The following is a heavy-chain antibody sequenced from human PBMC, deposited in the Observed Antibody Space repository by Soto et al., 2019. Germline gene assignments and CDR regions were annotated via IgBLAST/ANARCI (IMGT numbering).Heavy chain of an antibody. Sequence: SETLSLTCTVSGGSISSYYWSWIRQPPGKGLEWIGYIYYSGSTNYNPSLKSRVTISVDTSKNQFSLKLSSVTAADTAVYYCARDRPEEFGESYYYYYYMDVWGKGTTVTVSS. CDR2: IYYSGST. V-gene: IGHV4-59*01. D-gene: IGHD3-10*01. CDR1: GGSISSYY. J-gene: IGHJ6*03. CDR3: ARDRPEEFGESYYYYYYMDV.